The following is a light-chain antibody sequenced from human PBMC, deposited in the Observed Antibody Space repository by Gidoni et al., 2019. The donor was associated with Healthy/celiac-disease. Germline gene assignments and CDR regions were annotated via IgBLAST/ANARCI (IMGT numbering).Light chain of an antibody. CDR1: QSVLYSSNNKNY. CDR2: WAS. CDR3: QQYYTQIT. J-gene: IGKJ5*01. Sequence: DIVMTQSPDSLAVSLGERATINCKSSQSVLYSSNNKNYLAWYQQKPGQPPKLLIYWASTRESGVPDRFSGSGSGTDFTLTISSLQAEDVAVYYCQQYYTQITFXQXTRLEIK. V-gene: IGKV4-1*01.